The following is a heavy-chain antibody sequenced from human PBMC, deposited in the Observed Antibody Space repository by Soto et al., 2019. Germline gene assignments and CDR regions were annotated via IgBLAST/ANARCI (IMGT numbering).Heavy chain of an antibody. V-gene: IGHV4-34*01. CDR1: GGSFSGYY. CDR2: INHSGST. Sequence: QVQLQQWGAGLLKPSETLSLTCAVYGGSFSGYYWSWIRQPPGKGLEWIGEINHSGSTNYNPSLKSRVTISVDTSKNQFSLKLSSVTAADTAVYYCARDFSSYGPAPYFDLWGRGTLVTVSS. D-gene: IGHD5-18*01. J-gene: IGHJ2*01. CDR3: ARDFSSYGPAPYFDL.